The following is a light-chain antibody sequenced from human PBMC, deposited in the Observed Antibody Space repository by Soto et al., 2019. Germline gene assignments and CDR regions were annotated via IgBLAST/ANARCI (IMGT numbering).Light chain of an antibody. Sequence: EIVLTQSPGTLSLSPGKRATLSCRASQSISSSYLAWYQQRPGQAPRLLIYGASSRATGIPDRFSGSGSGTEFTLTISRLEPEEFAVYYCQQYGSSSWTFGQGTKVEIK. CDR3: QQYGSSSWT. V-gene: IGKV3-20*01. CDR1: QSISSSY. J-gene: IGKJ1*01. CDR2: GAS.